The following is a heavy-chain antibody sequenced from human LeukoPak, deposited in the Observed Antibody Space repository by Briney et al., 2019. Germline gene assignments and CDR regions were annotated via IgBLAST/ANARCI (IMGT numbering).Heavy chain of an antibody. CDR3: ATGSVVVPAAHSGFDP. J-gene: IGHJ5*02. Sequence: ASVKVSCKASGGTFSSYAISWVRQAPGQGLEWMGGIIPIFGTANYAQKFQGRVTITADESTSTAYMELSSLRSEDTAVYYCATGSVVVPAAHSGFDPWGQGTLVTVSS. D-gene: IGHD2-2*01. CDR2: IIPIFGTA. V-gene: IGHV1-69*01. CDR1: GGTFSSYA.